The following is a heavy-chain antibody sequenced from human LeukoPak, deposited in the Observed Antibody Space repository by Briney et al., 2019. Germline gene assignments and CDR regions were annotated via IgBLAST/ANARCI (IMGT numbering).Heavy chain of an antibody. V-gene: IGHV4-39*01. CDR1: GGSISSSSHY. J-gene: IGHJ5*02. D-gene: IGHD2-2*02. CDR3: ARLPARYCSSTSCYTPS. Sequence: SETLSLTCTVSGGSISSSSHYWGWLRQPPGKGLEWIGSIYYSGSTYYNPSLKSRVTISVDTSKNQFSLKLSSVTAADTAVYYCARLPARYCSSTSCYTPSWGQGTLVTVSS. CDR2: IYYSGST.